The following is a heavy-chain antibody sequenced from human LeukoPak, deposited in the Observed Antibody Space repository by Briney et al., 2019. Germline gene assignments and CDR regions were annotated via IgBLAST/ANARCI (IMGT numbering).Heavy chain of an antibody. CDR1: GFTFSSDG. CDR2: ISYDGSNK. J-gene: IGHJ4*02. D-gene: IGHD2-15*01. V-gene: IGHV3-30*03. CDR3: ATDASYGSGGTCYPHY. Sequence: PGGSLRLSCAASGFTFSSDGMHWVRQAPGKGLEWVALISYDGSNKYYADSVKGRFTLSRDNFKNTLYLQMNSLRAEDTAVYYCATDASYGSGGTCYPHYCGQGTLVTVSS.